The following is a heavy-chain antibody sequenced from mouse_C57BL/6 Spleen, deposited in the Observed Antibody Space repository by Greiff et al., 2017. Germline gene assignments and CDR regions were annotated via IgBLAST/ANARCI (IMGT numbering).Heavy chain of an antibody. V-gene: IGHV1-82*01. Sequence: QVQLQQSGPELVKPGASVKISCKASGYAFSSSWMNWVKQRPGKGLEWIGRIYPGDGDTNYNGKFKGKATLTADKSSSTAYMQLSSLTSEDSAVYFCARRGDYDYDMSYFDYWGQGTTLTVSS. CDR3: ARRGDYDYDMSYFDY. CDR1: GYAFSSSW. D-gene: IGHD2-4*01. J-gene: IGHJ2*01. CDR2: IYPGDGDT.